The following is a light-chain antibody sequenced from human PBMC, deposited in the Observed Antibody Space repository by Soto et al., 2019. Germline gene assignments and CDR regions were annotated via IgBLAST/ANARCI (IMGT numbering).Light chain of an antibody. CDR3: HQYNSPPWT. V-gene: IGKV1-5*03. Sequence: DIHMTQSPSTLSASVGDRVTITCRASQSINIWLAWYQQKPGKAPKLLIYKASNLESGVPSRFSGSGSGTEFTLTISSLQPDDFAAYYCHQYNSPPWTFGQGTKVEIK. CDR2: KAS. J-gene: IGKJ1*01. CDR1: QSINIW.